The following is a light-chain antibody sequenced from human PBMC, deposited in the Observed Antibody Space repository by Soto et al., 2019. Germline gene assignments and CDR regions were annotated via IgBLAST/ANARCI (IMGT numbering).Light chain of an antibody. J-gene: IGKJ1*01. CDR2: DTS. Sequence: EVVMTQSPATLSVSPWEIATLSCRASQSVNNYLAWYQQKPGQAPRLLIYDTSDRASGIPARFSGSGSGTDFTLTISSLEPEDFAVFYCQQRSVWPWTFGQGTKVDIK. CDR3: QQRSVWPWT. V-gene: IGKV3-11*01. CDR1: QSVNNY.